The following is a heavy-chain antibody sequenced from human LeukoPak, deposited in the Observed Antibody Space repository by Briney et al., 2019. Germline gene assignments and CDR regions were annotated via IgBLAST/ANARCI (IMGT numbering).Heavy chain of an antibody. CDR1: GGSISSGGYS. D-gene: IGHD6-19*01. CDR2: IYHSGST. Sequence: SQTLSLTCTVSGGSISSGGYSWSWIRQPPGKGLEWIGYIYHSGSTYYNPSLKSRVTISVDRSKNQFSLELSSVAAADTAVYYCAALYSSGWYYSDYWGQGTLVTVSS. V-gene: IGHV4-30-2*01. J-gene: IGHJ4*02. CDR3: AALYSSGWYYSDY.